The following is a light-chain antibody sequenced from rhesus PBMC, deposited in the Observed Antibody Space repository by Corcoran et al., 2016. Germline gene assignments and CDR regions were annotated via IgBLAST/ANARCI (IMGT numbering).Light chain of an antibody. V-gene: IGKV1-32*04. CDR2: FAK. J-gene: IGKJ1*01. CDR1: QGISSY. CDR3: QQGDSNPRT. Sequence: DIQMSHSPSSLSASVGDRVTITCRASQGISSYLNWYQQKPGKAPNLMIYFAKSLASGVPSRFSGSGAGSEFTLTITSRQPEDSATYYCQQGDSNPRTFGQGTKVEIK.